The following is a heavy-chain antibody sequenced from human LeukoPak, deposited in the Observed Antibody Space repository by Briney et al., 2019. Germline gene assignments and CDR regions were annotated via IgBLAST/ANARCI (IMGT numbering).Heavy chain of an antibody. CDR2: IYYSGST. Sequence: SQTLSLTCTVSGGSISSSSYYWGWIRQPPGKGLEWIGSIYYSGSTYYNPSLKSRVTISVDTSKNQFSPKLSSVTAADTAVYYCARGRVGATMWFYYYMDVWGKGTTVTVSS. CDR1: GGSISSSSYY. CDR3: ARGRVGATMWFYYYMDV. J-gene: IGHJ6*03. V-gene: IGHV4-39*01. D-gene: IGHD1-26*01.